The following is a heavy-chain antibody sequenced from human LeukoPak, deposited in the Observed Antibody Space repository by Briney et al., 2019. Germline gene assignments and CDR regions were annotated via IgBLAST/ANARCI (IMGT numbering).Heavy chain of an antibody. D-gene: IGHD3-10*01. CDR1: GFIVSSDF. Sequence: GGSLRLSCAASGFIVSSDFMNWVRQAPGKGLEGVSAMNSGGSTFYADSVKGRFIISRDKSRNTLYLQMNSLSVDDTAVYYCTRGGSMVRGVLWGQGTLVTVSS. CDR3: TRGGSMVRGVL. V-gene: IGHV3-53*01. CDR2: MNSGGST. J-gene: IGHJ4*02.